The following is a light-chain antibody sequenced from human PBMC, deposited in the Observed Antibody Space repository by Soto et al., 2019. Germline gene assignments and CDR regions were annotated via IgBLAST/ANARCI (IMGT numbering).Light chain of an antibody. CDR3: LQHCDSPFT. CDR2: GAS. J-gene: IGKJ3*01. V-gene: IGKV3-20*01. Sequence: EIVLTQSPGALSLSPGERATLSCRASQTVRSNFLAWYQHKPCQAPRLLIYGASTTATGIPDRFSGSGSVTEFTLTISTLEPEYFAVYFCLQHCDSPFTFGPGTKVDI. CDR1: QTVRSNF.